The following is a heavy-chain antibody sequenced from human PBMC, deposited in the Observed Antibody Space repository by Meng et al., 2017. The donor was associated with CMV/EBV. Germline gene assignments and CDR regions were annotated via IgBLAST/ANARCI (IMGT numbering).Heavy chain of an antibody. D-gene: IGHD4-23*01. CDR3: ATAVVRYNWFAP. Sequence: ASVKVSCKASGYTFTSYYMHWVRQAPGQGLEWMGIINPSGGSTSYAQKFQGRVTMTRDTSTSTVYMELSSLRSEDTAVYYCATAVVRYNWFAPWGQGTLVTVSS. CDR1: GYTFTSYY. V-gene: IGHV1-46*01. CDR2: INPSGGST. J-gene: IGHJ5*02.